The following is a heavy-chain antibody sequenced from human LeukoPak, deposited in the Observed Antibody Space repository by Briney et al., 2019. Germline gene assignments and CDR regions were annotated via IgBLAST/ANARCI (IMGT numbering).Heavy chain of an antibody. J-gene: IGHJ4*02. V-gene: IGHV3-7*01. CDR3: SSWSSCSGGTCQFNY. CDR2: IKQDGSEK. Sequence: PGGSLRLSCAGSGFTFSNSWMSWVRQAPGKGLEWVAHIKQDGSEKYCVDSVKGRFTISRDNAKNSLYLQMDSLRAEDTAVYYCSSWSSCSGGTCQFNYWGQGTLVTVSS. CDR1: GFTFSNSW. D-gene: IGHD2-15*01.